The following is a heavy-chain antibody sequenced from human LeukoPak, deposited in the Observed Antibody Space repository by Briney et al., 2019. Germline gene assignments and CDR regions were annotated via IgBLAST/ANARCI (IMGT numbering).Heavy chain of an antibody. D-gene: IGHD1-14*01. CDR2: IYSGGST. J-gene: IGHJ4*02. V-gene: IGHV3-53*01. CDR1: GFTVSSNY. CDR3: AREEPFYFDY. Sequence: PGGSLRLSCAASGFTVSSNYMSWVRQAPGKGLEWVSVIYSGGSTYYADSVKGRFTISRDNSEKTLYLQMNSLRAEDTGVYYCAREEPFYFDYWGQGNPGHCLL.